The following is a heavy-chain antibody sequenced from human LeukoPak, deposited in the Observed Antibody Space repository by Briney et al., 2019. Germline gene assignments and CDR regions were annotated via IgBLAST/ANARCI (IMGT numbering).Heavy chain of an antibody. CDR3: ARDREMEHQLIRLDH. CDR1: GYTFTSYG. CDR2: ISAYNGNT. D-gene: IGHD6-13*01. Sequence: TSVKVSCIASGYTFTSYGISWVRQAPAQGIEWMGWISAYNGNTHYAQKLQGRVTMTTDTCTSTAYMELRCLRSDDTAVYYCARDREMEHQLIRLDHCGQGTLVTVSS. J-gene: IGHJ4*02. V-gene: IGHV1-18*01.